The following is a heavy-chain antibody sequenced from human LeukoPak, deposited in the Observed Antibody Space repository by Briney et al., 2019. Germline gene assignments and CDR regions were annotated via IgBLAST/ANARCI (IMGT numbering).Heavy chain of an antibody. CDR3: ARHPGGSVTTPFDY. V-gene: IGHV5-51*01. Sequence: GESLKISCKGSGYRFSDYWIGWVRQMPGKGLEWMGIIYPGDSDTRYSPSFQGQVTISADKSISTAYLQWSSLKASDTAMYYCARHPGGSVTTPFDYWGQGTLVSVSS. CDR1: GYRFSDYW. J-gene: IGHJ4*02. CDR2: IYPGDSDT. D-gene: IGHD4-17*01.